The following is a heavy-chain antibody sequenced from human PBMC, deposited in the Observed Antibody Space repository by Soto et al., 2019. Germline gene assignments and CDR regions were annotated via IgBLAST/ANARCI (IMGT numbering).Heavy chain of an antibody. CDR2: SSSSSSTI. J-gene: IGHJ6*02. Sequence: PGGSLSLSCAASGFPFSSYSMNWVRQAPGKGLEWVSYSSSSSSTIYYADSVKGRFTISRDNAKNSLYLQMNSLRDEDTAVYYCARDEAAASLGNYYYYYYGMDVWGQGTTVTVSS. V-gene: IGHV3-48*02. CDR1: GFPFSSYS. CDR3: ARDEAAASLGNYYYYYYGMDV. D-gene: IGHD6-13*01.